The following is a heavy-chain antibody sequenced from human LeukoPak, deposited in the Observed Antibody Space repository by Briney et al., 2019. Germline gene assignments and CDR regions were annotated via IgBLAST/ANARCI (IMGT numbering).Heavy chain of an antibody. Sequence: SETLSLTCTVSGAPISSGDYYWSWVRQPPGKGLELIAYICYTASTYYNPSLKSRATISVDTSKKQVSLKLRPVTAADRAVYYCARVANQRYYDYVWGSYRYIEPFDYWGQGTLVTVSS. CDR1: GAPISSGDYY. CDR2: ICYTAST. CDR3: ARVANQRYYDYVWGSYRYIEPFDY. J-gene: IGHJ4*02. V-gene: IGHV4-30-4*08. D-gene: IGHD3-16*02.